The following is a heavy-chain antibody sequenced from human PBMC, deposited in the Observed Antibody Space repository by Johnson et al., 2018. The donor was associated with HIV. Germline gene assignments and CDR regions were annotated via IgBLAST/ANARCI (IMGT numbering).Heavy chain of an antibody. Sequence: QVQLVESGGGLVRPGGSLRLSCAASEFSVSGNYMTWVRQAPGKGLEWVAFIRYDGSNKYYADSVKGRFTISRDDPKNSLYLQMNSLRAEDTAVYYCARDRGGRFRERDAFDIWGQGTMVTVSS. J-gene: IGHJ3*02. CDR1: EFSVSGNY. CDR2: IRYDGSNK. V-gene: IGHV3-30*02. CDR3: ARDRGGRFRERDAFDI. D-gene: IGHD3-10*01.